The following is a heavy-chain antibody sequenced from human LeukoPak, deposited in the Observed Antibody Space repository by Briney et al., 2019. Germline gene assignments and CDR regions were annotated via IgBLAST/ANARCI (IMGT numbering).Heavy chain of an antibody. J-gene: IGHJ6*02. D-gene: IGHD3-22*01. CDR3: ARESYYYDSSGYSEPHYYYYYGMDV. CDR2: IIPIFGTA. V-gene: IGHV1-69*13. Sequence: EASVKVSCKASGGTFSSYAISWVRQAPGQGLEWMGGIIPIFGTANYAQKFQGRVTITADESTSTAYMELSSLRSEDTAVYYCARESYYYDSSGYSEPHYYYYYGMDVWGQGTTVTVS. CDR1: GGTFSSYA.